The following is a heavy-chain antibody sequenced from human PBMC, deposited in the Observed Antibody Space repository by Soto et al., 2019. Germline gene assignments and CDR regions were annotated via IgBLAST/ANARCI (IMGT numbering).Heavy chain of an antibody. CDR1: GFTFSTYW. CDR3: TRGPRPTSVGTGAY. J-gene: IGHJ4*02. Sequence: EVQLVESGGGLVQPGGSLRLSCAASGFTFSTYWMHWVRQAPGKGLVWVSRINYDGSSTDYADSVKGRFTISRDNAKNTLYLQMNTLTAEDTAVYYCTRGPRPTSVGTGAYWGQGTLVNVSS. V-gene: IGHV3-74*01. CDR2: INYDGSST. D-gene: IGHD3-10*01.